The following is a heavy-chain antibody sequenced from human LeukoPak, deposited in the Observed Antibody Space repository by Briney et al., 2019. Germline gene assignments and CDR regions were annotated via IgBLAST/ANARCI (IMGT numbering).Heavy chain of an antibody. J-gene: IGHJ3*02. CDR2: INPNSGGT. D-gene: IGHD6-13*01. Sequence: ASVKVSCKASGYTFTGYYMHWVRQAPGQGLEWMGWINPNSGGTNYAQKFQGRVTMTRDTPISTAYMELSRLRSDDTAVYYCARVEHPGYSSSWYKYAFDIWGQGTMVTVSS. V-gene: IGHV1-2*02. CDR3: ARVEHPGYSSSWYKYAFDI. CDR1: GYTFTGYY.